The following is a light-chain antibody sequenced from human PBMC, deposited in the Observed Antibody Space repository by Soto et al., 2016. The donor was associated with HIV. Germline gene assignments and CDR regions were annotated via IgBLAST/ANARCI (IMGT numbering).Light chain of an antibody. CDR3: QVWDSRNDMGV. V-gene: IGLV3-21*02. CDR2: DDS. Sequence: SYELTQPPSMSEAPGQTARITCGGYNIGSNSVHWYQQKPGQAPVLVVYDDSDRPSGIPERFSGSNSGNTATLTISRVEAGDEADYYCQVWDSRNDMGVFGGGTKLTVL. CDR1: NIGSNS. J-gene: IGLJ3*02.